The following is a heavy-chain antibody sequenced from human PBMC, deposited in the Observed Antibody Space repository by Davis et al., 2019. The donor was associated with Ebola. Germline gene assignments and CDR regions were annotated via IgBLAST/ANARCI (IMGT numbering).Heavy chain of an antibody. V-gene: IGHV1-18*01. J-gene: IGHJ5*02. Sequence: AASVKVSCKAYGYTFTSYGISWVRQAPGQGLEWMGWVSAYNDNTNYAQKLQGRVTMTTDTSTSTAYMELRSLRSDDTAVYYCARDCSGTSCYFKWFDPWGQGTLVTVSS. CDR2: VSAYNDNT. CDR3: ARDCSGTSCYFKWFDP. D-gene: IGHD2-15*01. CDR1: GYTFTSYG.